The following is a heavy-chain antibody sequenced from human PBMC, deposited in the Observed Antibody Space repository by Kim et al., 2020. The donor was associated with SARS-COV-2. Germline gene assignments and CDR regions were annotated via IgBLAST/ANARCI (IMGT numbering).Heavy chain of an antibody. J-gene: IGHJ3*02. CDR1: GGSISSYY. Sequence: SETLSLTRTVSGGSISSYYWSWIRQPAGKGLEWIGHIYTIGSTNYNPSLKSRVTMSVDTSKNQVSLRLTPVTAADTAVYYCARDGGRPRRAFDIWGQGTMVTVSS. CDR3: ARDGGRPRRAFDI. D-gene: IGHD6-6*01. V-gene: IGHV4-4*07. CDR2: IYTIGST.